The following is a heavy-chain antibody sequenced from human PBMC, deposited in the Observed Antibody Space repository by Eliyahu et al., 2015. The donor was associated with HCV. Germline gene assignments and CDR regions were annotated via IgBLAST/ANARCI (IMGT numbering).Heavy chain of an antibody. J-gene: IGHJ4*02. CDR3: AKDPGGSYDY. Sequence: EVQLLESGGGLVQPGGSLRLSCAVSGFTFSNYTQTWVRQAPGKGLEWVSTISGSGGNTNYADSVKGRFTISRDNSKNTLYLQMNSLRADDTAVYFCAKDPGGSYDYWGQGTLVTVSS. D-gene: IGHD1-26*01. V-gene: IGHV3-23*01. CDR1: GFTFSNYT. CDR2: ISGSGGNT.